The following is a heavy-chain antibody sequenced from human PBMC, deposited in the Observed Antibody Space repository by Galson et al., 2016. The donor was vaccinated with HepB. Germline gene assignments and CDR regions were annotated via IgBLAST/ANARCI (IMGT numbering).Heavy chain of an antibody. J-gene: IGHJ4*02. CDR2: INTTAGST. D-gene: IGHD3-22*01. CDR1: GYAFTKFY. Sequence: SVKVSCKASGYAFTKFYIHWVRQAPGQGLEWMGIINTTAGSTTYEQKFQGRVSMTRDTSTSTVYMELNSLTSEDTAVYLCARSYYSKYFDYWGQGTLVTVSS. CDR3: ARSYYSKYFDY. V-gene: IGHV1-46*01.